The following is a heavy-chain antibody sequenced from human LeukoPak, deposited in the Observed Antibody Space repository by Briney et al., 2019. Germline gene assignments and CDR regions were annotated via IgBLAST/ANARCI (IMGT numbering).Heavy chain of an antibody. D-gene: IGHD6-13*01. V-gene: IGHV1-69*13. CDR3: ARGGEAAAGVVAYYFDY. Sequence: ASVKVSCKASGGTFSSYAISWVRQAPGQGLEWMGGIIPIFGTANYAQRFQGRVTITADESTSTAYMELSSLRSEDTAVYYCARGGEAAAGVVAYYFDYWGQGTLVTVSS. J-gene: IGHJ4*02. CDR2: IIPIFGTA. CDR1: GGTFSSYA.